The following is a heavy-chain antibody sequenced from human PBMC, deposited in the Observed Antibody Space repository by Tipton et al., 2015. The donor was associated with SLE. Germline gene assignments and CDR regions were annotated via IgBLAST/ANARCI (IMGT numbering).Heavy chain of an antibody. V-gene: IGHV4-61*01. CDR3: TRSNRGVIITPDC. J-gene: IGHJ4*02. Sequence: TLSLTCSVSGGSVNSNTYYWSWIRQSPGKGLEWIGHIYYTGSTDYSPSLTSRVTMSLDASKNQFSLKLNSVTAADTATYYCTRSNRGVIITPDCGGQGTLVPVSS. CDR2: IYYTGST. CDR1: GGSVNSNTYY. D-gene: IGHD3-10*01.